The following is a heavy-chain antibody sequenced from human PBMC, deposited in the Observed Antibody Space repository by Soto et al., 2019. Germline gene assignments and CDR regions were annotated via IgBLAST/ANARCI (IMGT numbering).Heavy chain of an antibody. J-gene: IGHJ6*02. V-gene: IGHV3-23*01. CDR1: GFTFSSYA. Sequence: GGSLRLSCAASGFTFSSYAMSWVRQAPGKGLEWVSAISGSGGSTYYADSVKGRFTISRDNSKNTLYLQMNSLRAEDTAVYYCAKGRGYYDFWSGYYYGMDVWGQGTTVTVSS. CDR2: ISGSGGST. CDR3: AKGRGYYDFWSGYYYGMDV. D-gene: IGHD3-3*01.